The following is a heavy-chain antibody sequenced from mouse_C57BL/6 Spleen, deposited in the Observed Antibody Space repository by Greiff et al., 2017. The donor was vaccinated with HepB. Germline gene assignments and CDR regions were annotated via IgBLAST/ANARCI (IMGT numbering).Heavy chain of an antibody. CDR1: GYAFSSSW. Sequence: VQGVESGPELVKPGASVKISCEASGYAFSSSWMNWVKQRPGKGLEWIGRIYPGDGDTNYNGKFKGKATLTADKSSSTAYMQLSSLTSEDSAVYFCARSNWDWGYYFDYWGQGTTLTVSS. CDR3: ARSNWDWGYYFDY. CDR2: IYPGDGDT. D-gene: IGHD4-1*01. J-gene: IGHJ2*01. V-gene: IGHV1-82*01.